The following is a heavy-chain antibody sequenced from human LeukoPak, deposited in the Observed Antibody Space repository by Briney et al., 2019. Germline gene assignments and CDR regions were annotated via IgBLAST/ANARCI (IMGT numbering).Heavy chain of an antibody. Sequence: GGSLRLSCAASGFTFSSYAMHWVRQAPGKGLEWVAVISYDGSNKYYADSVKGRFTISRDNSKNTLYLQMNSLRAEDTAVYYCAKSHDYWGQGTLVTVSS. CDR2: ISYDGSNK. V-gene: IGHV3-30-3*02. CDR3: AKSHDY. CDR1: GFTFSSYA. J-gene: IGHJ4*02.